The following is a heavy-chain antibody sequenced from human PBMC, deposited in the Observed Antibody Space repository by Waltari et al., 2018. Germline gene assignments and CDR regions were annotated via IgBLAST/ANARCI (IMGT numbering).Heavy chain of an antibody. CDR1: GGTFSSYA. CDR2: VIPILGTA. D-gene: IGHD2-2*01. V-gene: IGHV1-69*01. J-gene: IGHJ4*02. Sequence: QVQLVQSGAEVKKPGSSVKVSCKASGGTFSSYAISWVRQAPGQGLEWMGGVIPILGTANYAQKFQGRVPITADESTSTAYMGLGSLRSEDTAVYYCARVDCSSTSCYGHYFDYWGQGTLVTVSS. CDR3: ARVDCSSTSCYGHYFDY.